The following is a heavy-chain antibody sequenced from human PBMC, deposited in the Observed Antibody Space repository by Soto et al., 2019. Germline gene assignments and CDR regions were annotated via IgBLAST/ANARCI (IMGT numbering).Heavy chain of an antibody. D-gene: IGHD4-4*01. Sequence: SETLSLTCTVSGGSISSSSYYWGWIRQPPGKGLEWIGSIYYSGSTYYNPSLKSRGTISVDTYKNQFSLKLSSVTAADTAVYYCARTCFPFDYSNLNYGTDVWGQGTTVTVSS. CDR3: ARTCFPFDYSNLNYGTDV. CDR2: IYYSGST. V-gene: IGHV4-39*01. CDR1: GGSISSSSYY. J-gene: IGHJ6*02.